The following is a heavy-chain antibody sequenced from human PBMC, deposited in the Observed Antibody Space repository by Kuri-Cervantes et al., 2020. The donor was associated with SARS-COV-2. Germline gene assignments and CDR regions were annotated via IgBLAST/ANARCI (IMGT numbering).Heavy chain of an antibody. CDR2: INHSGST. V-gene: IGHV4-39*07. D-gene: IGHD6-19*01. Sequence: SETLSLTCTVSGDSISSRNYYWSWIRQPPGKGLEWIGEINHSGSTNYNPSLKSRVTISVDTSKNQFSLKLSSVTAADTAVYYCARGRIGYSSGWSYWYFDLWGRGTLVTVSS. J-gene: IGHJ2*01. CDR3: ARGRIGYSSGWSYWYFDL. CDR1: GDSISSRNYY.